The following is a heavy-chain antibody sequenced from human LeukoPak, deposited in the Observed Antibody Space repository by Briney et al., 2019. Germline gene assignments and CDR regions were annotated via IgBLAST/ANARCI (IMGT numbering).Heavy chain of an antibody. CDR2: IYYISNT. D-gene: IGHD1-26*01. CDR1: GASVGSAGYY. CDR3: VRTQSQSGSYRYYFGY. V-gene: IGHV4-61*08. J-gene: IGHJ4*02. Sequence: SETLSLTCSVSGASVGSAGYYWSWIRQPPGGGLEWIGYIYYISNTNYNPSLKSRVTMSVDPSKNQFSLKMNSVTAADTAVYYCVRTQSQSGSYRYYFGYWGQGTLVTVS.